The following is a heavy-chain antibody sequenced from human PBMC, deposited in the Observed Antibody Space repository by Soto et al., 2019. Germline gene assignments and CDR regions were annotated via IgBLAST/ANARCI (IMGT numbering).Heavy chain of an antibody. CDR1: GGSIRSGYYY. J-gene: IGHJ6*02. CDR3: ASSSLYGMDV. V-gene: IGHV4-30-4*01. Sequence: SETLSITCSVSGGSIRSGYYYWSWIRQPPGKGLEWIGNIYYSENTYDNPSRKSRLIISIDTSKNQVSLKVGSVTAADTAVYYFASSSLYGMDVWGQGTTVT. CDR2: IYYSENT.